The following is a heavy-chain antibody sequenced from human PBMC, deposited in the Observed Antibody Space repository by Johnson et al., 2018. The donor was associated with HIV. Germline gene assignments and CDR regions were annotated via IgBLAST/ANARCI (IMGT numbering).Heavy chain of an antibody. Sequence: VQLVESGGGLIQPGGSLRLSCAASGFTVSTNYMTWVRQAPGKGLEWVSVIYSGGSTYYADSVKGRFTISRDNSKNTLYLQMNSLRVEDTAVYYCARGRIATTSMRGGAFDIWGQGTMVTVSS. V-gene: IGHV3-53*01. CDR3: ARGRIATTSMRGGAFDI. D-gene: IGHD6-13*01. J-gene: IGHJ3*02. CDR2: IYSGGST. CDR1: GFTVSTNY.